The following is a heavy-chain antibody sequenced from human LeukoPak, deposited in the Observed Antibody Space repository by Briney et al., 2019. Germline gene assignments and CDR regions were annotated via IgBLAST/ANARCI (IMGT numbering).Heavy chain of an antibody. CDR1: GYTCTSYG. CDR3: AYCSGGSCYSRSFDY. Sequence: ASVKVSCKASGYTCTSYGISWVRQAPGQGLEWMGWISAYNGNTNYAQKLQGRVTMTTDTSTSTAYMELRSLRSDDTAVYYCAYCSGGSCYSRSFDYWGQGTLVTVSS. CDR2: ISAYNGNT. J-gene: IGHJ4*02. D-gene: IGHD2-15*01. V-gene: IGHV1-18*01.